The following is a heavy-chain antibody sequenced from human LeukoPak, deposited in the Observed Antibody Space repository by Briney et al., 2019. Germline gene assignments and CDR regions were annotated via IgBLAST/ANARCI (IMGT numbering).Heavy chain of an antibody. J-gene: IGHJ3*02. Sequence: ASVKVSCKASGFSFPSYGISWVRQAPGQGLEWIGWITAYDGDTNCAEKFQGRVTMATDTSTSTASMELWSLRSDDTAVYYCARDWQLPSGPDVFDIWGEGTVVTVSS. CDR1: GFSFPSYG. V-gene: IGHV1-18*01. D-gene: IGHD1-1*01. CDR3: ARDWQLPSGPDVFDI. CDR2: ITAYDGDT.